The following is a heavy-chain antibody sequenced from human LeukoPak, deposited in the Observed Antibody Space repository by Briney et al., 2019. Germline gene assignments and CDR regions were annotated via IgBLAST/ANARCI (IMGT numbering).Heavy chain of an antibody. J-gene: IGHJ4*02. CDR2: IAPSSGTT. Sequence: ASVKVSCRASGYTFTSNYMHWVRQAPGQGLEWMGVIAPSSGTTSYAQKFQGRVTMTRDASTSTLYMELSSLTSEDTAVYYCARASGSSAVPFDYWGQGTLVTVSS. CDR3: ARASGSSAVPFDY. D-gene: IGHD3-10*01. V-gene: IGHV1-46*01. CDR1: GYTFTSNY.